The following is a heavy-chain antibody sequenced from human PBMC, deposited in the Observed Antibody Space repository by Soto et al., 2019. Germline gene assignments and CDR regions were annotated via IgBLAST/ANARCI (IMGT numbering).Heavy chain of an antibody. J-gene: IGHJ4*02. V-gene: IGHV3-13*04. Sequence: GGSLRLSCSASGFTFSSYDMHWVRQGPEKGLEWVSAIGTAGDTNYAGSVKGRFTISRENAKNSLYLQMNSLRAGNTAIYFCARAIGPTLFDYWGQGTLVTVSS. D-gene: IGHD3-22*01. CDR1: GFTFSSYD. CDR2: IGTAGDT. CDR3: ARAIGPTLFDY.